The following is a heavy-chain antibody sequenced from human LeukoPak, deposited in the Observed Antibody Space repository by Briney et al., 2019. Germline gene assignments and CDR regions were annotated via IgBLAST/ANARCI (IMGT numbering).Heavy chain of an antibody. Sequence: PGRSLRLSCAASGFTFSSYGMHWVRRTPGKGLEWVAVIWYDGNNKYYADSVKGRFTISRDNSKNKLYLQMNSLRAEDTAVYCCARDIRGAGTLAFDYWGQGTLVTVSS. CDR2: IWYDGNNK. J-gene: IGHJ4*02. CDR3: ARDIRGAGTLAFDY. D-gene: IGHD3-10*01. CDR1: GFTFSSYG. V-gene: IGHV3-30*19.